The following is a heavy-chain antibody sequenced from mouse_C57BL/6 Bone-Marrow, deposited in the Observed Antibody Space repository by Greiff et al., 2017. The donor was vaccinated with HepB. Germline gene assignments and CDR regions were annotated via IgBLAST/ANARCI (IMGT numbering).Heavy chain of an antibody. J-gene: IGHJ3*01. V-gene: IGHV5-17*01. CDR1: GFTFSDYG. CDR3: SPCYYGSSAAWFAY. Sequence: EVMLVESGGGLVKPGGSLKLSCAASGFTFSDYGMHWVRQAPEKGLEWVAYISSGSSTIYYADTVKGRYTITRDNAKNTLFLQMTSLRSEDTAMYYCSPCYYGSSAAWFAYWGRGTLVTVSA. D-gene: IGHD1-1*01. CDR2: ISSGSSTI.